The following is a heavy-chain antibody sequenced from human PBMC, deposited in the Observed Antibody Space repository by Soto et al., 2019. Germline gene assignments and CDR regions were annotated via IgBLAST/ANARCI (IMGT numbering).Heavy chain of an antibody. CDR1: GFTSSSYW. V-gene: IGHV3-74*01. J-gene: IGHJ3*02. CDR3: ARDTYYYDSSDHFSADAFDI. Sequence: EVQLVESGGGLVQPGGSLRLSCAASGFTSSSYWIHWVRQAPGKGLVWVSRISNDGSSTNYADSVKGRFTISRDNAKNTVYLQMISLSAEDTVVYYCARDTYYYDSSDHFSADAFDIWGQGTMVTVSS. CDR2: ISNDGSST. D-gene: IGHD3-22*01.